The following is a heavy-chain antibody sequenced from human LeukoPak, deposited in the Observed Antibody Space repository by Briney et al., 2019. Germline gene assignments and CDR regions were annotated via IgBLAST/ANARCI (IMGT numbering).Heavy chain of an antibody. CDR3: ARGRYSSGWLNYYYYGMDV. D-gene: IGHD6-19*01. CDR1: GGTFSSYA. CDR2: IIPIFGTA. J-gene: IGHJ6*02. Sequence: SVKVSCKASGGTFSSYAISWVRQAPGQGLEWMGGIIPIFGTANYAQKFQGRVTITADESTSTAFMELSSLRSEDTAVYYCARGRYSSGWLNYYYYGMDVWGQGTTVTVSS. V-gene: IGHV1-69*13.